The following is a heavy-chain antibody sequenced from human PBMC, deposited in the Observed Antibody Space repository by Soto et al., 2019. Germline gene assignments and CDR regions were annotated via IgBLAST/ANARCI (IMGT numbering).Heavy chain of an antibody. CDR3: AKVRSGSGTYPTQYFFDY. CDR1: GFTFSSYA. D-gene: IGHD3-10*01. Sequence: EVQLLESGGGLVQPGGSLRLSCAAYGFTFSSYAMSWVRQAPGKGLEWVSAISGSGGSAYYADSVKGRFTISRDNSKNTLYLQMNSLRAEDTAVYYCAKVRSGSGTYPTQYFFDYWGQGTLVTVSS. V-gene: IGHV3-23*01. J-gene: IGHJ4*02. CDR2: ISGSGGSA.